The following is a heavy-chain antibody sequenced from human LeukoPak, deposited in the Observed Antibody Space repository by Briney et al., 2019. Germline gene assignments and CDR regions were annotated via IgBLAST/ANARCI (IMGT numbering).Heavy chain of an antibody. CDR1: GGSISSYY. V-gene: IGHV4-59*01. CDR3: ASSPAAHRDFDY. CDR2: IYYSGST. J-gene: IGHJ4*02. Sequence: SETLSLTCTVSGGSISSYYWSWIRQPPGKGLEWIGYIYYSGSTNYNPSLKSRGTISGDTSKNQFSLKLSSVTAADTAVYYCASSPAAHRDFDYWGQGTLVTVSS. D-gene: IGHD2-15*01.